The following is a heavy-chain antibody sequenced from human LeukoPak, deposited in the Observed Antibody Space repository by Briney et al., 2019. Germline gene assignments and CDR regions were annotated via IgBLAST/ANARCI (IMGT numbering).Heavy chain of an antibody. CDR2: ISYDGSNK. CDR1: GFTFSSYA. Sequence: GGSLRLSCAASGFTFSSYAMHWVRQAPGKGLEWVAVISYDGSNKFYADSVKGRFTISRDNSKNTLYLQMNSLRAEDTAVYYCARASGSYYFDYWGQGTLVTISS. J-gene: IGHJ4*02. D-gene: IGHD1-26*01. V-gene: IGHV3-30*04. CDR3: ARASGSYYFDY.